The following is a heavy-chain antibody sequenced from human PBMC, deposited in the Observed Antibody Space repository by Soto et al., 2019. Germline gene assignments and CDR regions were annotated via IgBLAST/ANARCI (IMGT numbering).Heavy chain of an antibody. V-gene: IGHV4-31*03. Sequence: QVQLQESGPGLVKPSQTLSLTCTVSGGSISSGGYYWSWIRQHPGKGLAWIGYIYYSGSTYYNPSLKSRVTISVDTSKNQFSLKLSSVTAADTAVYYCARADRLQRFLEWFVHFDYWGQGTLVTVSS. J-gene: IGHJ4*02. CDR1: GGSISSGGYY. CDR3: ARADRLQRFLEWFVHFDY. D-gene: IGHD3-3*01. CDR2: IYYSGST.